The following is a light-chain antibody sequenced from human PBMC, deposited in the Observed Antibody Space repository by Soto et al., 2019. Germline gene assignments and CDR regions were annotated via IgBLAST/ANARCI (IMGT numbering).Light chain of an antibody. CDR1: SSDVGGYNY. V-gene: IGLV2-14*01. CDR2: EVS. Sequence: QSVLTQPASVSGSPGQSITISYTGTSSDVGGYNYVSWYQQHPGKAPKLMIYEVSNRPSGVSNRFSGSKSGNTASQTISGVQAEDEADYYCSSYTSSSTPDVFGTGTKVTVL. J-gene: IGLJ1*01. CDR3: SSYTSSSTPDV.